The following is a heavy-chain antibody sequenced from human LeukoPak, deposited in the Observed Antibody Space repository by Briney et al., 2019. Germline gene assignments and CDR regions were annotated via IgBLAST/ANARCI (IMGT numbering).Heavy chain of an antibody. J-gene: IGHJ5*02. D-gene: IGHD5-12*01. CDR3: ARDVGSRDIDWFDP. Sequence: ASVKVSCKASGYTFTSYGISWVRQAPGQGLEWMGWISAYNGNTNYAQKLQGRVTMTTDTSTSTAYMELRSLGSDDTAVYYCARDVGSRDIDWFDPWGQGTLVTVSS. CDR1: GYTFTSYG. CDR2: ISAYNGNT. V-gene: IGHV1-18*01.